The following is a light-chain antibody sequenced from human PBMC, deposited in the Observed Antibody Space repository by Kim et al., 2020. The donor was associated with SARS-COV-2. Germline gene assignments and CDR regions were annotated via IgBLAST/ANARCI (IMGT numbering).Light chain of an antibody. J-gene: IGLJ3*02. CDR2: RDS. Sequence: SYELTQPLSVSVALGQTASITCGGDNIGSKHVHWYQQKAGQAPVLVIYRDSSRPAEIPERFSGSNSGNTATLTVSRAQAGDEADYYCQVWDNNTWGFGAG. V-gene: IGLV3-9*01. CDR3: QVWDNNTWG. CDR1: NIGSKH.